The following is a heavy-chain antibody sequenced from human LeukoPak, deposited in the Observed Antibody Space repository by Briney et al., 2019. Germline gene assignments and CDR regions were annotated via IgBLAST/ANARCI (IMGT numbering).Heavy chain of an antibody. CDR3: ARDLYDSSGYYFGH. V-gene: IGHV3-49*03. J-gene: IGHJ4*02. D-gene: IGHD3-22*01. CDR2: IRSKAFGGTG. Sequence: GGSLRLSCTGSGFIFGNYALSWFRQAPGKGLEWVGFIRSKAFGGTGEYASAVKGRFIISRDDSKNIAYLQMKSLKIEDTAVYYCARDLYDSSGYYFGHWGQGTLVTVSS. CDR1: GFIFGNYA.